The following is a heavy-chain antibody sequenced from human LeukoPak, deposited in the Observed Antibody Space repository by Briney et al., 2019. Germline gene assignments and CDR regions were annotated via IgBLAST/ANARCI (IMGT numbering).Heavy chain of an antibody. CDR1: GYTFTSYG. CDR3: AREAVAGTSDYYYYGMDV. CDR2: MSAYNGNT. V-gene: IGHV1-18*01. J-gene: IGHJ6*02. D-gene: IGHD6-19*01. Sequence: ASVKVSCKASGYTFTSYGISWVRQAPGQGLEWMGWMSAYNGNTNYAQKLQGRVTMTTDTSTSTAYMELRSLRSDDTAVYYCAREAVAGTSDYYYYGMDVWGQGTTVTVSS.